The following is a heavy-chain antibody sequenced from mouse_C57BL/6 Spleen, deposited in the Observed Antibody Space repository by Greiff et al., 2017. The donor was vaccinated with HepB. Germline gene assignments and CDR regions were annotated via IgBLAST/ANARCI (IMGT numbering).Heavy chain of an antibody. J-gene: IGHJ3*01. CDR2: IRLKSDNYAT. CDR3: TGGSSYAWFAY. CDR1: GFTFSIYW. D-gene: IGHD1-1*01. V-gene: IGHV6-3*01. Sequence: EVKLVESGGGLVQPGGSMKLSCVASGFTFSIYWMNWVRQSPEKGLEWVAQIRLKSDNYATHYAESVKGRFTISRDDSKSSVYLQMNNLRAEDTGIYYCTGGSSYAWFAYWGQGTLVTVSA.